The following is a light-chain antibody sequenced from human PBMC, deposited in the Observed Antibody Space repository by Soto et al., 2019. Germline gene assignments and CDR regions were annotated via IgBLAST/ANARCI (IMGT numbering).Light chain of an antibody. CDR2: DVS. V-gene: IGLV2-14*01. CDR3: SSYTSSSSYV. J-gene: IGLJ1*01. CDR1: SSDVGGYNY. Sequence: QSALPQPASVSGSPGPSITISCTGTSSDVGGYNYVSWYQQHPGKAPKLLIYDVSNRPSGVSNRFSGSNSGNTASLPISGLQAEDEADYYCSSYTSSSSYVFGTGTKLTVL.